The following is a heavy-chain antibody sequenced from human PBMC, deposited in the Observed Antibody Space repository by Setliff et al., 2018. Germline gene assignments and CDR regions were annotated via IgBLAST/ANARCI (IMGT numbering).Heavy chain of an antibody. V-gene: IGHV1-2*02. D-gene: IGHD3-3*01. CDR3: AREMIYDGLNYNGMDV. CDR1: GQTFAGYY. Sequence: ASVKVSCKASGQTFAGYYMHWVRQTPGQGLEWMGWSNPISGGANYAQKFQGRVTLTRDTSISTGYMELNSLRSDDTAGYYCAREMIYDGLNYNGMDVWCHGTTVTVSS. J-gene: IGHJ6*01. CDR2: SNPISGGA.